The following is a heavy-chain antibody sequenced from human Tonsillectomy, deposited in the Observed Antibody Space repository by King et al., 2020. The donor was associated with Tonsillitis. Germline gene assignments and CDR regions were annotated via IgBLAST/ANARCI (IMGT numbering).Heavy chain of an antibody. CDR2: IYYSGST. D-gene: IGHD4/OR15-4a*01. CDR3: AIVVASCMVIDY. V-gene: IGHV4-39*01. J-gene: IGHJ4*02. Sequence: AWIRQPPGKGLEWIGSIYYSGSTYYNPPLKSRVTISVDTSKKQFSLKLSSVTAADTVVYYCAIVVASCMVIDYWCQGTLVTVS.